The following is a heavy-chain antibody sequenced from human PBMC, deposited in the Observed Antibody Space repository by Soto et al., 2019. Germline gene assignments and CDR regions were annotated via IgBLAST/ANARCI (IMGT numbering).Heavy chain of an antibody. D-gene: IGHD3-10*01. J-gene: IGHJ5*02. CDR3: ARMWFGDFDGWFDP. V-gene: IGHV4-59*01. CDR2: IYYSGST. Sequence: SETLSLTCTVSGGSISSYYWSWIRQPPGKGLEWIGYIYYSGSTNYNPSLKSRVTISVDTSKNQFSLKLSSVTAADTAVYYCARMWFGDFDGWFDPWRQGTLVTVSS. CDR1: GGSISSYY.